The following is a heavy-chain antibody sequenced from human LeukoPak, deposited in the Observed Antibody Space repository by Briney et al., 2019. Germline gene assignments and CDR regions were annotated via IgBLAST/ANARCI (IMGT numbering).Heavy chain of an antibody. V-gene: IGHV3-21*01. CDR2: ISSSSSYI. Sequence: GGSLRLSRAPSGFSFRSYRMNWVRQAPGKGLERVSSISSSSSYIYYADSVKGRFTISRDNAKNSLYLQMNSLRAEDTAVYYCARERLGYCSSTSCYERSNWFDPWGQGTLVTVSS. D-gene: IGHD2-2*01. CDR1: GFSFRSYR. CDR3: ARERLGYCSSTSCYERSNWFDP. J-gene: IGHJ5*02.